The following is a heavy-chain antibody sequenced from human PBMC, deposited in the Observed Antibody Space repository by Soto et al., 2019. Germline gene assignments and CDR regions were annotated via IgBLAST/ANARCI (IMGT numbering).Heavy chain of an antibody. Sequence: GASVKVSCKASGYTFTGYYMHWVRQAPGQGLEWMGGIIPIFGTANYAQKFQGRVTITADKSTSTAYMELSSLRSEDTAVYYCARFRGSGGYYYGMDVWGQGTTVTVSS. CDR1: GYTFTGYY. CDR2: IIPIFGTA. D-gene: IGHD3-3*01. V-gene: IGHV1-69*06. J-gene: IGHJ6*02. CDR3: ARFRGSGGYYYGMDV.